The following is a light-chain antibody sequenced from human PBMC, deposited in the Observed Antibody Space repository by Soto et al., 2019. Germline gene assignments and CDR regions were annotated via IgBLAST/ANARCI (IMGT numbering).Light chain of an antibody. CDR3: QQSYSLPLT. V-gene: IGKV1-39*01. CDR1: QNIDYH. J-gene: IGKJ4*01. Sequence: DIQMTQSPSSLSASVGDRVTITCRASQNIDYHLNWYQQKPGKAPNFLTYGASNLEGGVPSRFSGSGSGTDFTLTISSLQAEDYATYYCQQSYSLPLTFGGGTKVDIK. CDR2: GAS.